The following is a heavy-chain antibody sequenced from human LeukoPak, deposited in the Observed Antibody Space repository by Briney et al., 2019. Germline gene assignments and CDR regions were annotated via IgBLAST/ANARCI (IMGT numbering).Heavy chain of an antibody. V-gene: IGHV4-39*01. D-gene: IGHD2-2*01. CDR1: GGSISSSSYY. CDR2: IYYSGST. J-gene: IGHJ6*03. CDR3: ASLRQYQLPYYYYYYYMDV. Sequence: SETLSLTCTASGGSISSSSYYWGWIRQPPGKGLEWIGSIYYSGSTYYNPSLKSRVTISVDTSKNQFSLKLSSVTAADTAVYYCASLRQYQLPYYYYYYYMDVWGKGTTVTVSS.